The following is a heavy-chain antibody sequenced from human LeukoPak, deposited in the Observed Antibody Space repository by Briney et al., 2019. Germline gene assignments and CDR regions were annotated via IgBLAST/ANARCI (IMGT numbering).Heavy chain of an antibody. CDR1: GFTVSSND. CDR2: TYSDGST. V-gene: IGHV3-66*02. J-gene: IGHJ4*02. Sequence: PGGSLRLSCAASGFTVSSNDMSWVRQAPGKGLEWVSLTYSDGSTYYADSVKGRFTISRDNSKSTLYLRMNSLRAEDTAVYYCTRENHYWGQGTLVTVSS. CDR3: TRENHY.